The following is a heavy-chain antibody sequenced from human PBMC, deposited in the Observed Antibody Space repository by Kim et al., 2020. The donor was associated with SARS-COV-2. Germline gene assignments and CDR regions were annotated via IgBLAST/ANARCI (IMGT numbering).Heavy chain of an antibody. CDR1: GDSVSSGNYY. Sequence: SETLSLTCTVSGDSVSSGNYYWSWIRQPAGKGLEWIGRIYITGSTNYNPSLKSRVTISVDTANNQFSLKLNSVTAAGTAVYYCARAGYRSGYVGFFDYWGQGTLVSVSS. CDR2: IYITGST. D-gene: IGHD3-22*01. CDR3: ARAGYRSGYVGFFDY. J-gene: IGHJ4*02. V-gene: IGHV4-61*02.